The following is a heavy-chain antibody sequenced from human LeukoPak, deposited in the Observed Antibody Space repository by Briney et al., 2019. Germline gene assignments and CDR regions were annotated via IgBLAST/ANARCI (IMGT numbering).Heavy chain of an antibody. CDR2: ISSSGNTI. CDR1: GFNFSAYP. J-gene: IGHJ4*02. D-gene: IGHD4-23*01. V-gene: IGHV3-48*02. CDR3: AREGPVVRGSEVDY. Sequence: GGSLRLSCAASGFNFSAYPMNWVRQAPGKGLEWVSYISSSGNTIYYADSVKGRFAISRDNAKNSLYLQLNSLRDEDTAVYYCAREGPVVRGSEVDYWGQGTLVTVSS.